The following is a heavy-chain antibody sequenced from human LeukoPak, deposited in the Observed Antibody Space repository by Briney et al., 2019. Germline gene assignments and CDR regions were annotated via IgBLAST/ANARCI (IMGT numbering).Heavy chain of an antibody. D-gene: IGHD1-26*01. V-gene: IGHV4-59*01. Sequence: SETLSLTCTVSGGSISSYYWSWIRQPPGKGLEWIGYIYCTGSTNYNPSLKSRVSVDTSKNQFSLKLSSVTAADTAVYYCARGNSGSYCGFDYWGQGTLVTVSS. CDR1: GGSISSYY. J-gene: IGHJ4*02. CDR3: ARGNSGSYCGFDY. CDR2: IYCTGST.